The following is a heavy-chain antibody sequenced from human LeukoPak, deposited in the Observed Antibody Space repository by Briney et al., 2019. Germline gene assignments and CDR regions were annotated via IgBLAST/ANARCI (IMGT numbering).Heavy chain of an antibody. Sequence: SETLSLTCTVSGGSISGSSYYWGWIRQPPGKGLEWIGSIYYSGSTYYNPSLKSRVTISVDTSKNQFSLKLNSVTATDTAVYYCARDWRYDSRTNWFDPWGQGTLVTVSS. CDR2: IYYSGST. CDR3: ARDWRYDSRTNWFDP. V-gene: IGHV4-39*02. CDR1: GGSISGSSYY. D-gene: IGHD3-22*01. J-gene: IGHJ5*02.